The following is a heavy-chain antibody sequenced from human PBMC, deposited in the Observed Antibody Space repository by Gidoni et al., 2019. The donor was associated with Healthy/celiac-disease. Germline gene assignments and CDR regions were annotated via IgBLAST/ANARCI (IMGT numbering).Heavy chain of an antibody. CDR3: ARGNDYGDYWGFDY. Sequence: QVQLVESGGGVVQPGRSLRLSCAASGFTFSSYAMHWVRQAPGKGLEWVAVISYDGSNKYYADSVKGRFTISRDNSKNTLYLQMNSLRAEDTAVYYCARGNDYGDYWGFDYWGQGTLVTVSS. CDR2: ISYDGSNK. J-gene: IGHJ4*02. CDR1: GFTFSSYA. V-gene: IGHV3-30-3*01. D-gene: IGHD4-17*01.